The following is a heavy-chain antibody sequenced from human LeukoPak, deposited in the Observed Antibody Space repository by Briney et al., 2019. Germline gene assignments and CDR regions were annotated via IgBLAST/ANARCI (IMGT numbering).Heavy chain of an antibody. Sequence: SVKVSCKASGGTFSSYAISWVRQAPGQGLEWMGGIIPIFGTANYAQKFQGSVTITTDESTSTAYMELSSLRSEDTAVYYCARRRLAVAGNNWFDPWGQGTLVTVSS. CDR1: GGTFSSYA. CDR2: IIPIFGTA. J-gene: IGHJ5*02. V-gene: IGHV1-69*05. D-gene: IGHD6-19*01. CDR3: ARRRLAVAGNNWFDP.